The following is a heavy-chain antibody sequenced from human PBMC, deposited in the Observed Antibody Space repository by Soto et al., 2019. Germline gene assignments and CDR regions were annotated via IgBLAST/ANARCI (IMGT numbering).Heavy chain of an antibody. CDR1: GFTFSNYG. J-gene: IGHJ6*02. V-gene: IGHV3-33*01. CDR2: ILNDRSNR. CDR3: ARDDEYSGNGMDV. D-gene: IGHD3-10*01. Sequence: QVQLVESGGGVVQPGRSLRLSCAASGFTFSNYGMHWVRQAPGKGLVWVAVILNDRSNRYHADSVKDRFTISRDNSYNVLYLQMNSLRAEDAAVYYCARDDEYSGNGMDVWGQGTTVTVS.